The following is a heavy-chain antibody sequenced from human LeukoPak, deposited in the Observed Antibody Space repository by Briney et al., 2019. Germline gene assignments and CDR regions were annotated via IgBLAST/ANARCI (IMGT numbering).Heavy chain of an antibody. CDR1: GFTFSDYY. D-gene: IGHD6-19*01. Sequence: GGSLRLSCAASGFTFSDYYMSWIRQAPGKGLEWVSYISSSGSTIYYADSVKGRFTISRDNAKNSLYLQMSSLRAEDTAVYYCARSSSGWYGHDAFDIWGQGTMVTVSS. CDR2: ISSSGSTI. J-gene: IGHJ3*02. CDR3: ARSSSGWYGHDAFDI. V-gene: IGHV3-11*01.